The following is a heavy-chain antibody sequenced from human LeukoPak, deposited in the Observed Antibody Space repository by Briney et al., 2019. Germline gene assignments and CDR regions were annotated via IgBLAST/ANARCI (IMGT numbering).Heavy chain of an antibody. J-gene: IGHJ4*02. Sequence: PGGSLRLSCAASGFTFSSYAMSWVRPAPGKGLEWVSAISGSGGSTYYADSVKGRFTISRDNSKNTLYLQMNSLRAEDTAVYYCATWGGWELQCYWGQGTLVTVSS. V-gene: IGHV3-23*01. CDR3: ATWGGWELQCY. D-gene: IGHD1-26*01. CDR1: GFTFSSYA. CDR2: ISGSGGST.